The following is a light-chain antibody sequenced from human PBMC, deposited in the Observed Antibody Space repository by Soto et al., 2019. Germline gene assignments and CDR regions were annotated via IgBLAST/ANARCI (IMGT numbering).Light chain of an antibody. CDR1: QSVSSN. CDR3: QEQNNCPPWT. J-gene: IGKJ1*01. Sequence: EIVMTQSPSTLSVSPGERATLSCRASQSVSSNLAWYQHKPGQAPRLLIYGATTRATGIPARFSGSRSGTESTVTISTMQSQDFAIYYRQEQNNCPPWTIGQGTKVEIK. V-gene: IGKV3-15*01. CDR2: GAT.